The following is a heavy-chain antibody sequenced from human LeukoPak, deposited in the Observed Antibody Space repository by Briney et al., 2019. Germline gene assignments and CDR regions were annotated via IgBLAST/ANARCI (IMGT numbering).Heavy chain of an antibody. Sequence: SETLSLTCAVSGGSISSGGYSWSWIRQPPGKGLEWIGYIYHNGSTYYNPSLKSRVTISVDTSKNQFSLKLSSVTAADTAVYYCARDNDALLDAFDIWGQGTMVTVSS. J-gene: IGHJ3*02. CDR1: GGSISSGGYS. CDR3: ARDNDALLDAFDI. CDR2: IYHNGST. D-gene: IGHD2-15*01. V-gene: IGHV4-30-4*07.